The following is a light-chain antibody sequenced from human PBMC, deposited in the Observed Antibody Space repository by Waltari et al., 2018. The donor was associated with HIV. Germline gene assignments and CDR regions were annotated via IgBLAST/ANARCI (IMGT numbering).Light chain of an antibody. V-gene: IGLV2-23*02. J-gene: IGLJ3*02. CDR3: LTYVSDSGTWK. CDR1: NIDVGNYNL. Sequence: QSPLTQPASVSGNPGQSVTITCTGTNIDVGNYNLVSWYQQHPGKAPKLLIYDVSKRPSGFSSRFSGSKSGYWASLTISGLLTEDESYYYCLTYVSDSGTWKFGRGTYLTV. CDR2: DVS.